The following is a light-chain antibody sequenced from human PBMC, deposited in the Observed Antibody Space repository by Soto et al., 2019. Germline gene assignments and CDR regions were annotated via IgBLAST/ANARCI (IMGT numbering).Light chain of an antibody. V-gene: IGKV3-20*01. CDR1: QSVSSSS. Sequence: TVLTQSPGTLSLSPGERATLSCRASQSVSSSSLAWYQQKPGQAPRLLIYRASSRATGIPDRFSGSGSGTDFTLTTTRLEPEDFAVYYCQQYGSSPPSWTFGQGTKVEIK. J-gene: IGKJ1*01. CDR3: QQYGSSPPSWT. CDR2: RAS.